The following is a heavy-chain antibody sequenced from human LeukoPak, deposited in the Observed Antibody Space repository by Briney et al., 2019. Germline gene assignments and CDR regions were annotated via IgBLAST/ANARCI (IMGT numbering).Heavy chain of an antibody. Sequence: GGSLRLSCVASGFTFRSYWMTGVRQAPGKGLEWVANIKQDGSDYYYLDSVRGRFTISRGNAKNSLYLQMNSLRAEDTAVYYCASGWGQFDYWGQGTLVTVSS. D-gene: IGHD3-10*01. J-gene: IGHJ4*02. CDR3: ASGWGQFDY. CDR2: IKQDGSDY. V-gene: IGHV3-7*02. CDR1: GFTFRSYW.